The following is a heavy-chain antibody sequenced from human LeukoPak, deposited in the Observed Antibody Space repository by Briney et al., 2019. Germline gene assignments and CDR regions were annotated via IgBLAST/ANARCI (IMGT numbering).Heavy chain of an antibody. J-gene: IGHJ4*02. V-gene: IGHV1-2*02. CDR1: GYTFTGYY. CDR3: AREVPYDSSRYYQPFDY. D-gene: IGHD3-22*01. Sequence: ASVKVSCKASGYTFTGYYMHWVRQAPGQGLEWMGWINPNSGGTNYAQKFQGRVTMTRDTSTSTAYMELSRLRSDDTAVYYCAREVPYDSSRYYQPFDYWGQGTLVTVSS. CDR2: INPNSGGT.